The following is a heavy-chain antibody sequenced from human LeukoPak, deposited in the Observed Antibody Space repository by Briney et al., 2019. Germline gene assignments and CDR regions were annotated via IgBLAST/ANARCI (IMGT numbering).Heavy chain of an antibody. CDR2: ISSGSTNI. D-gene: IGHD6-13*01. V-gene: IGHV3-21*01. CDR1: GFTFSSYT. Sequence: GGSLRLSCAASGFTFSSYTINCVRQAPGKGLEWVSSISSGSTNIYYADSVKGRFTISRDNAKNSLYLQMNSLRAEDTAVYYCARAAAGTFDYWGQGTLVTVSS. CDR3: ARAAAGTFDY. J-gene: IGHJ4*02.